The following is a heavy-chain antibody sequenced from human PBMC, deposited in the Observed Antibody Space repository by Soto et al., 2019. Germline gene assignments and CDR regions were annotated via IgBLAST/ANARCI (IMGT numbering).Heavy chain of an antibody. V-gene: IGHV1-18*01. D-gene: IGHD4-17*01. CDR3: ARYRGDYYYNWFDP. CDR1: GYTFTSYG. J-gene: IGHJ5*02. CDR2: ISAYNGNT. Sequence: ASVKVSCKASGYTFTSYGISWVRQAPGQGLEWMGWISAYNGNTNYAQKLQGRVTMTTDTSTSTAYMELRSLRSDDTAVYYCARYRGDYYYNWFDPWGQGTLVTVSS.